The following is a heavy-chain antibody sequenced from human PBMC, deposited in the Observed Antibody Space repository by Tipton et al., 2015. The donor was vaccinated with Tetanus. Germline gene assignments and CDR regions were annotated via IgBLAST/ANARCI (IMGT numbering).Heavy chain of an antibody. D-gene: IGHD3-16*01. CDR1: GGSISSYY. Sequence: LRLSCTVSGGSISSYYWSWIRQPPGKGLEWIGYIYYSGSTNYNPSLKSRVTISVDTSKNQFSLKLSSVTAADTAVYYCARAGETPLWGAFNSWGQGALVTVSS. CDR3: ARAGETPLWGAFNS. CDR2: IYYSGST. V-gene: IGHV4-59*01. J-gene: IGHJ4*02.